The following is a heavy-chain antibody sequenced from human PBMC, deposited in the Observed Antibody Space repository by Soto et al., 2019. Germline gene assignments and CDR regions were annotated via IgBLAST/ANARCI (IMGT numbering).Heavy chain of an antibody. Sequence: QVQLQQWGAGLLKLSETLSLTCVVYGGSFSGYYWPWFRQAPGRGLGWIGEINHSGGTTYNSSLKSRVTISVDTSKNQFSLILYSVTAADTAVYYCARDRQYYHFWSGYQNEGPYDMDVWGQGTTVTVSS. CDR1: GGSFSGYY. D-gene: IGHD3-3*02. V-gene: IGHV4-34*02. CDR2: INHSGGT. CDR3: ARDRQYYHFWSGYQNEGPYDMDV. J-gene: IGHJ6*02.